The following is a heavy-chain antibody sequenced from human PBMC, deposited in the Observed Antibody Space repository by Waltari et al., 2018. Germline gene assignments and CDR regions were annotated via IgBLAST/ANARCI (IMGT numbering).Heavy chain of an antibody. D-gene: IGHD3-10*01. Sequence: QVQLQQWGAGLLKPSETLSLTCAVYGGSFRGYYLSWIRQPPGKGLGWIGEINHSGSTNYTPSLKSRVTISVDTSKNQFSLKLSSVTAADTAVYCCARRQPNTGGMDVWGQGTTVTVSS. CDR1: GGSFRGYY. CDR3: ARRQPNTGGMDV. V-gene: IGHV4-34*01. CDR2: INHSGST. J-gene: IGHJ6*02.